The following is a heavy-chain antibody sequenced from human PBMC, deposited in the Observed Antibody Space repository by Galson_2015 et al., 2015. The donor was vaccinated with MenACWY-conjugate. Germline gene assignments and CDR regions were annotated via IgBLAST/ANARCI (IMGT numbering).Heavy chain of an antibody. CDR2: INWNGIST. J-gene: IGHJ6*02. CDR1: GFTFDDYG. Sequence: SLRLSCAASGFTFDDYGMSWVRQAPGKGLEWVSVINWNGISTDYADSVKGRFTISRDNAKNSLYLQMNSLRVEDTAFYYCARDRATVTNYYYYGMDVWGQGTTVIVSS. D-gene: IGHD4-17*01. V-gene: IGHV3-20*04. CDR3: ARDRATVTNYYYYGMDV.